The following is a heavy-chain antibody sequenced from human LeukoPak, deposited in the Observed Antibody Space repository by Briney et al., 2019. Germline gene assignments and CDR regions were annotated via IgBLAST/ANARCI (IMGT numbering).Heavy chain of an antibody. V-gene: IGHV4-38-2*01. CDR1: SYSMSSGYY. CDR3: AKVAVGVTKSFDY. CDR2: IYHSGIT. J-gene: IGHJ4*02. D-gene: IGHD1-26*01. Sequence: SETLSLTCAVSSYSMSSGYYWGWIRQPPGKGLEWIGSIYHSGITYYNPSLKSRVTISVDTSKNQFSLKLRSVTAADTAVYYCAKVAVGVTKSFDYWGQGTLVTVSS.